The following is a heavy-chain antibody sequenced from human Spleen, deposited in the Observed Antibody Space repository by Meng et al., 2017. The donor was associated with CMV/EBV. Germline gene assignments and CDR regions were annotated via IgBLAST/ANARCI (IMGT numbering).Heavy chain of an antibody. CDR1: GGTFRIYA. V-gene: IGHV1-69*05. Sequence: GGTFRIYAISWVRQAPGQGLEWMGGIIPIFGTAKYAQKFQDRVTLTTDASMSTAYMEMSSLGFGDTAMYYCATGDSTGWYQFSWFDPWGQGTLVTVSS. CDR2: IIPIFGTA. D-gene: IGHD6-19*01. CDR3: ATGDSTGWYQFSWFDP. J-gene: IGHJ5*02.